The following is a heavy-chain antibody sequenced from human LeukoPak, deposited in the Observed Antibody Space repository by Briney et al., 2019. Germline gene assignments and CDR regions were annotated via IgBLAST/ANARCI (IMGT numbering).Heavy chain of an antibody. V-gene: IGHV1-69*05. CDR3: ASSKHDYGDYTVPNWFVP. D-gene: IGHD4-17*01. CDR2: IIPIFGTA. J-gene: IGHJ5*02. Sequence: SVKVSCKASGGTFSSYAISWVRQAPGEGLEWMGGIIPIFGTANYAQKFQGRVTITTDESTSTAYMELSSLRSEDTAVYYCASSKHDYGDYTVPNWFVPWGEGTLGTVSS. CDR1: GGTFSSYA.